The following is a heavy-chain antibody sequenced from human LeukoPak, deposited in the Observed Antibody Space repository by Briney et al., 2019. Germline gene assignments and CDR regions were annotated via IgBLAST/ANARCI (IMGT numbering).Heavy chain of an antibody. CDR1: GFTFTDYY. J-gene: IGHJ5*02. D-gene: IGHD2-2*01. CDR3: ARGRYADNH. Sequence: GGSLRLSCAASGFTFTDYYMSWIRQAPGKGLEWVSYISSSGSTVYNGDSVKGRFTISRDNAKNSLYLQMNSLKVEDTAVYYCARGRYADNHWGQGTLVTVSS. CDR2: ISSSGSTV. V-gene: IGHV3-11*01.